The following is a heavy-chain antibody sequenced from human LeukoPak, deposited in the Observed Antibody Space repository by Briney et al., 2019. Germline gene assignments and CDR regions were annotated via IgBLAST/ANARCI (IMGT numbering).Heavy chain of an antibody. V-gene: IGHV1-2*06. J-gene: IGHJ4*02. D-gene: IGHD6-19*01. Sequence: GASVKVSCKASGYTFTGYYMHWVRQAPGQGLEWMGRINPNSGGTNYAQKFQGRVTMTRDTSISTAYMELSRLRSDDTAVYYCARDGGAGWSAFDYWAREPWSPSPQ. CDR3: ARDGGAGWSAFDY. CDR1: GYTFTGYY. CDR2: INPNSGGT.